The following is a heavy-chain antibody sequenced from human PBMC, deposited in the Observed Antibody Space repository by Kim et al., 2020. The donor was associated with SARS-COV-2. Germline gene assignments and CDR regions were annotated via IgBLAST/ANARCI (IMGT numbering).Heavy chain of an antibody. Sequence: GGSLRLSCAASGFTFSSYGMHWVRQAPGKGLEWVAVISYDGSNKYYADSVKGRFTISRDNSKNTLYLQMNSLRAEDTAVYYCAKGPKQLDIDYWGQGTLVTVSS. J-gene: IGHJ4*02. CDR2: ISYDGSNK. D-gene: IGHD6-13*01. CDR1: GFTFSSYG. CDR3: AKGPKQLDIDY. V-gene: IGHV3-30*18.